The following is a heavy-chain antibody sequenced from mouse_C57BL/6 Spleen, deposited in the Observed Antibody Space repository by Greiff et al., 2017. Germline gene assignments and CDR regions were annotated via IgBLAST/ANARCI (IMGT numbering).Heavy chain of an antibody. V-gene: IGHV5-9-1*02. CDR2: ISSGGDYI. D-gene: IGHD4-1*01. Sequence: EVKLMESGEGLVKPGGSLKLSCAASGFTFSSYAMSWVRQTPEKRLEWVAYISSGGDYIYYADTVKGRFTISRDNARNTLYLQMSSLKSEDTAMYYCTRGETGDFDYWGQGTTLTVSS. CDR3: TRGETGDFDY. CDR1: GFTFSSYA. J-gene: IGHJ2*01.